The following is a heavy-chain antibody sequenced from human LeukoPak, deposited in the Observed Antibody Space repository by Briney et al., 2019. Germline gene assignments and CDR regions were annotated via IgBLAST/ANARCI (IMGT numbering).Heavy chain of an antibody. D-gene: IGHD2-15*01. V-gene: IGHV1-2*02. CDR3: ARGSPRYCSGGSCYSGY. CDR2: INPNSGGT. J-gene: IGHJ4*02. Sequence: HWASVKVSCKASGYTFTGYYMHWVRQAPGQGLEWMGWINPNSGGTNYAQKFQGRVTMTRDTSISTAHMELSRLRSDDTAVYYCARGSPRYCSGGSCYSGYWGQGTLVTVSS. CDR1: GYTFTGYY.